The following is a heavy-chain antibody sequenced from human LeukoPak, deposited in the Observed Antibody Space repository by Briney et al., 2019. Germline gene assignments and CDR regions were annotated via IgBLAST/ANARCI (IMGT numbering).Heavy chain of an antibody. Sequence: PGGSLRLSCAASGFTFDDYAMHWVRQAPGKGLEWVSLISWDGGSTYYADSVKGRFTISRDHSKNSLYLQMNSLRAEDTALYYCAKDSSSRLEVGWELRIWGQGTLVTVSS. CDR1: GFTFDDYA. D-gene: IGHD1-26*01. CDR2: ISWDGGST. V-gene: IGHV3-43D*03. J-gene: IGHJ4*02. CDR3: AKDSSSRLEVGWELRI.